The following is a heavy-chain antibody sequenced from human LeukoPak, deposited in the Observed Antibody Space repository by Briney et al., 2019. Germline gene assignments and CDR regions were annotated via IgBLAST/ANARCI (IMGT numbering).Heavy chain of an antibody. CDR2: IRPDGTKK. V-gene: IGHV3-30*02. J-gene: IGHJ4*02. Sequence: PGGSLRLSCTTSGLTFNTCGMHWVRQAPGGGLEWLTLIRPDGTKKFYSDSVKGRFTVSRDNSKNMVNLEMNSLRSEDTAVYYCVKDNPVLHYWGQGILVTVSS. CDR3: VKDNPVLHY. CDR1: GLTFNTCG.